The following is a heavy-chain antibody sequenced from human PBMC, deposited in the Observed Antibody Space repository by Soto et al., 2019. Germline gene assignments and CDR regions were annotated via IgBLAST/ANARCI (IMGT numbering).Heavy chain of an antibody. J-gene: IGHJ4*02. CDR1: GVSISCGDYY. D-gene: IGHD2-2*01. V-gene: IGHV4-30-4*01. Sequence: QVQLQESGPGLVKPSQTLSLICTVSGVSISCGDYYWSWIRQPPGKDLEWIGYIYYSGITYYNPSLKSRVSISADTSTNKFSLKLSSVTAADQAVYYCGREDTVGGQLRVVDFWGQGTLVTVSS. CDR3: GREDTVGGQLRVVDF. CDR2: IYYSGIT.